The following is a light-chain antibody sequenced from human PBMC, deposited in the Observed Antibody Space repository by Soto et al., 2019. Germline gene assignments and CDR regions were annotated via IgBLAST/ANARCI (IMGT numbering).Light chain of an antibody. CDR3: SSYTSSSTQV. CDR2: EVS. J-gene: IGLJ1*01. V-gene: IGLV2-14*01. Sequence: QYALTQPAYVSGSPGQSITISCTGTSSDVGGYNFVSWYQQHPGKAPKLMIYEVSNRPSGVSNRFSGSKSGNTASLTISGLQAEDEADYYCSSYTSSSTQVFGTGTKLTVL. CDR1: SSDVGGYNF.